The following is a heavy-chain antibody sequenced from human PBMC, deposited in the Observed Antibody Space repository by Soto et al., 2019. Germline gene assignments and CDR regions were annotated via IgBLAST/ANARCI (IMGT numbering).Heavy chain of an antibody. CDR1: GGSISSYY. V-gene: IGHV4-59*08. Sequence: PSETLCLTCTVSGGSISSYYWSWIRQPPGKGLEWIGYIYYSGSTNYNPSLKSRVTISVDTSKNQFSLKLSSVTAADTAVYFCARGIVVVPANAFDIWGQGTMVTVSS. CDR2: IYYSGST. D-gene: IGHD2-2*01. J-gene: IGHJ3*02. CDR3: ARGIVVVPANAFDI.